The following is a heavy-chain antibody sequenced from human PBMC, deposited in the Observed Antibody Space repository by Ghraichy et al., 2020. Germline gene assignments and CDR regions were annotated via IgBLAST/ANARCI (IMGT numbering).Heavy chain of an antibody. CDR2: ISSSSRSK. CDR3: ARASSVVRIYYYAGVEA. CDR1: GFTFSSYN. D-gene: IGHD4-23*01. Sequence: GGSLRLSCVGSGFTFSSYNMNWVRQSPGKGLEWVSDISSSSRSKFYADSVKGRFTISRDNAQNSLYLQMKSLRDEDTAVYFCARASSVVRIYYYAGVEACGQGTTGTVSS. J-gene: IGHJ6*02. V-gene: IGHV3-48*02.